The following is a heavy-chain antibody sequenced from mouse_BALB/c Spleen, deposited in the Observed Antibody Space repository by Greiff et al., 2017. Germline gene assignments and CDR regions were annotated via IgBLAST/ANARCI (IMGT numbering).Heavy chain of an antibody. D-gene: IGHD2-14*01. V-gene: IGHV1-12*01. CDR2: IYPGNGDT. CDR1: GYTFTSYN. J-gene: IGHJ2*01. CDR3: ARGQVRSYYFDD. Sequence: VQLQQPGAELVKPGASVKMSCKASGYTFTSYNMHWVKQTPGQGLEWIGAIYPGNGDTSYNQKFKGKATLTADKSSSTAYMQLSSLTSEDSAVYYCARGQVRSYYFDDWGQGTTLTVSS.